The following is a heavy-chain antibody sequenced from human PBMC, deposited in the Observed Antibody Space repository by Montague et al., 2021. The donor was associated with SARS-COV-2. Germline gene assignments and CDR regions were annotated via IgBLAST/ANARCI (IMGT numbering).Heavy chain of an antibody. J-gene: IGHJ3*02. CDR2: IYYSGST. CDR1: GGSISSSSYY. Sequence: SETLSLTCTVSGGSISSSSYYWGWIRQPPGKGLEWIGSIYYSGSTYYNPSLKSRDTISVDTSKNQFSLKLSSVTAADTAVYYCARFPTSYYYDSKAAPATPDAFDIWGQGTMVTVSS. D-gene: IGHD3-22*01. V-gene: IGHV4-39*01. CDR3: ARFPTSYYYDSKAAPATPDAFDI.